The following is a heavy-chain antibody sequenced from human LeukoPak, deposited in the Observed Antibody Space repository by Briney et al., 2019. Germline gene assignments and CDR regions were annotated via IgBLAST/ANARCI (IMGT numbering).Heavy chain of an antibody. D-gene: IGHD3-3*01. V-gene: IGHV3-7*01. J-gene: IGHJ4*02. CDR1: GCTFSSYW. Sequence: GGSLRLSCAASGCTFSSYWMSWVRQAPGKGLEWVANIKQDGSEKYYVDSVKGRFTISRDNAKNSLYLQMNSLRAEDTAVYYCAKERYDFWSGHYFDYWGQGTLVTVSS. CDR3: AKERYDFWSGHYFDY. CDR2: IKQDGSEK.